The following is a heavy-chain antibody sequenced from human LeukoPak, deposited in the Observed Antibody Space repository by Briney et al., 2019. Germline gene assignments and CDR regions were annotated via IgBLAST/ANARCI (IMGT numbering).Heavy chain of an antibody. Sequence: ASVKVSCKASGYTFTGYYIHWVRQAPGQGLEWMGWINPNSGGTNYSQKFQGRVTMTRDTSISTAYMDLSRLRSDDTAVYYCARENLGDNILTGQNWFDPWGQGNLVTVSS. CDR2: INPNSGGT. CDR1: GYTFTGYY. V-gene: IGHV1-2*02. D-gene: IGHD3-9*01. CDR3: ARENLGDNILTGQNWFDP. J-gene: IGHJ5*02.